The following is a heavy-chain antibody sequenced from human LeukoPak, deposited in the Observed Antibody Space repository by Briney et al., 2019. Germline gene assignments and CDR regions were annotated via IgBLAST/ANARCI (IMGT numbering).Heavy chain of an antibody. V-gene: IGHV4-34*01. Sequence: PSETLSLTCAVYGGSFSGYYWSWIRQPPGKGLEWIGEINHSGSTNYNPSLKSRVTISVDTSKTQFSLKLSSVTAADTAVYYCARGRRSDIVVVPAAYNWFDPWGQGTLVTVSS. D-gene: IGHD2-2*01. CDR3: ARGRRSDIVVVPAAYNWFDP. J-gene: IGHJ5*02. CDR2: INHSGST. CDR1: GGSFSGYY.